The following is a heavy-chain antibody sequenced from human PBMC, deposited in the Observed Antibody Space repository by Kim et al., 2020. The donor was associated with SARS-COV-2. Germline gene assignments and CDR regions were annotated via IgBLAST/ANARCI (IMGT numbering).Heavy chain of an antibody. J-gene: IGHJ4*02. CDR3: ATSPLGQQLAPPFDY. V-gene: IGHV1-69*13. CDR2: IIPIFGTA. CDR1: GGTFSSYA. D-gene: IGHD6-13*01. Sequence: SVKVSCKASGGTFSSYAISWVRQAPGQGLEWMGGIIPIFGTANYAQKFQGRVTITADESTSTAYMELSSLRSEDTAVYYCATSPLGQQLAPPFDYWGQGTLVTVSS.